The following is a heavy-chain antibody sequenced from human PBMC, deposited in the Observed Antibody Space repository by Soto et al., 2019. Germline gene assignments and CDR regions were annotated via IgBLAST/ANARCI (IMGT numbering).Heavy chain of an antibody. CDR2: IYSGGST. D-gene: IGHD2-8*02. CDR3: VRVWWVPLRYYYWGMDV. J-gene: IGHJ6*02. Sequence: PGVSLRLSCAAAWFTGISNDIRWVRQAKGKGLEWVSVIYSGGSTYYADSEKGRFTISRDNSKNTLYLQMNSLRAEDTAVYYCVRVWWVPLRYYYWGMDVWGQGTTVTAS. V-gene: IGHV3-53*01. CDR1: WFTGISND.